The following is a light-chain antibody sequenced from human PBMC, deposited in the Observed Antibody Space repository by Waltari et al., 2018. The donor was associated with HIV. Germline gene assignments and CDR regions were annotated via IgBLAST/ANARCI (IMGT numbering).Light chain of an antibody. J-gene: IGLJ2*01. Sequence: QSVLTQPPSVSAAPGQQVPISCSGSSSNIGNNYVSWYQQHPGTAPKLLIYDNNKRPSGIPDRFSGSKSGTSATLGISGLQTGDEADYYCGTWDSSLSAGVFGGGTKLTVL. CDR2: DNN. V-gene: IGLV1-51*01. CDR1: SSNIGNNY. CDR3: GTWDSSLSAGV.